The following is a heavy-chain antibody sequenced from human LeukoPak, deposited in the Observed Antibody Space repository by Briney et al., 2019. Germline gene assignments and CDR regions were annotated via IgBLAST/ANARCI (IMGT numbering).Heavy chain of an antibody. D-gene: IGHD3-22*01. V-gene: IGHV4-39*01. J-gene: IGHJ3*02. Sequence: PSETLSLTCTVSGGSISSSSYYWGWIRQPPGKGLEWIGSIYYSGSTYYNPSLKSRVTISVDTSKNQFSLKLSSVTAADTAVYYCARVTYYDSSGYYYGGAFDIWGQGTMVTVSP. CDR2: IYYSGST. CDR3: ARVTYYDSSGYYYGGAFDI. CDR1: GGSISSSSYY.